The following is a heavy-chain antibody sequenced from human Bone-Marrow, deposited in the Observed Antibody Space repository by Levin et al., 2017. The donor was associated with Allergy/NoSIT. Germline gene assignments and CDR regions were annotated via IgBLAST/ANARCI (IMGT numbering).Heavy chain of an antibody. CDR1: GDSVSSSSVA. V-gene: IGHV6-1*01. Sequence: RSQTLSLTCAISGDSVSSSSVAWNWIRQSPSRGLEWLGRTYYRSEWYNDYAVSVKSRITINADTSRNQFSLQLNSVTPDDTAVYYCARSVMYSNTWSVWGQGTLVTVSS. CDR2: TYYRSEWYN. D-gene: IGHD6-13*01. J-gene: IGHJ4*02. CDR3: ARSVMYSNTWSV.